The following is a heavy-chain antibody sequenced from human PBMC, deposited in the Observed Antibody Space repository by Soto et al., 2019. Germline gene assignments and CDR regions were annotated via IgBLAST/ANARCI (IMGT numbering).Heavy chain of an antibody. Sequence: ASVKVSCKASGYTFTSYGISWVRQAPGQGLEWMGWISAYNGNTNYAQKLQGRVTMTTDTSTSTAYMELRSLRSDDTAVYYCASDGRIAAAGTATGYWGQGTLVTVSS. CDR1: GYTFTSYG. CDR3: ASDGRIAAAGTATGY. D-gene: IGHD6-13*01. V-gene: IGHV1-18*01. J-gene: IGHJ4*02. CDR2: ISAYNGNT.